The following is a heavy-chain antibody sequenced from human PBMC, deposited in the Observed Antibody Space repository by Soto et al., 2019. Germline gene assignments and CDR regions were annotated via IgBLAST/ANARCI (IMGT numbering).Heavy chain of an antibody. CDR1: GGSISSYF. V-gene: IGHV4-59*08. CDR3: ARHRTAAGNNGFDP. D-gene: IGHD6-13*01. CDR2: ISYIGGT. J-gene: IGHJ5*02. Sequence: SETLSLTCTVSGGSISSYFWSWIRQSPGKGLEWIGYISYIGGTNYNPSLKSRVTISLDTSKNQCSLKLTSVTAADTAVYYCARHRTAAGNNGFDPWGQGTSVTVSS.